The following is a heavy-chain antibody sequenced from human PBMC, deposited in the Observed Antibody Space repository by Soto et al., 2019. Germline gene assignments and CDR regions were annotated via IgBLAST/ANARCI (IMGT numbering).Heavy chain of an antibody. CDR3: ARDAHIVVVTANFDY. J-gene: IGHJ4*02. CDR1: GYTFTSYG. CDR2: ISAYNGNT. Sequence: ASVKVSCKASGYTFTSYGISWVRQAPGQGLEWMGWISAYNGNTNYAQKLQGRVTMTTDTSSSTAYMELRSLRSDDTVVYYCARDAHIVVVTANFDYWGQGTLVTVSS. V-gene: IGHV1-18*01. D-gene: IGHD2-21*02.